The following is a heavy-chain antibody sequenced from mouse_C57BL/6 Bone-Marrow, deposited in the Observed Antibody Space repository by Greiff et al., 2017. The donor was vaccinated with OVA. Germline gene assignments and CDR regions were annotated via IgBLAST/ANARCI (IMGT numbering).Heavy chain of an antibody. D-gene: IGHD2-1*01. V-gene: IGHV1-19*01. CDR1: GYTFTDYY. J-gene: IGHJ3*01. CDR3: ARDGNPFAY. Sequence: VQLQQSGPVLVKPGASVKMSCKASGYTFTDYYMNWVKQSHGKSLEWIGVINPYNGGTSYNQKFKGKATLTVDKSSSTAYMELNSLTSEDSAVYYCARDGNPFAYWGQGTLVTVSA. CDR2: INPYNGGT.